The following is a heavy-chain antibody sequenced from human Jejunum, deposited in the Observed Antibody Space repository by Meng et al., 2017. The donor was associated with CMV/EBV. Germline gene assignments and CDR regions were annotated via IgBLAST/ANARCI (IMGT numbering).Heavy chain of an antibody. V-gene: IGHV3-30*04. CDR3: ARGIMGGDYARDY. CDR2: ISYDGSNK. D-gene: IGHD4-17*01. J-gene: IGHJ4*02. CDR1: GFTFSSYA. Sequence: SGFTFSSYAMHWVRQAPGKGLEWVAVISYDGSNKYYADSVKGRFTISRDNSKNTLYLQMNSLRAEDTAVYYCARGIMGGDYARDYWGQGTLVTVSS.